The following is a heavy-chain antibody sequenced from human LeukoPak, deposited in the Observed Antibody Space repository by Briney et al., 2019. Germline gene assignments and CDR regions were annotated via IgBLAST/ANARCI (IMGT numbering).Heavy chain of an antibody. J-gene: IGHJ5*02. CDR3: ARDSYQDYYGRFDP. CDR2: IWDDGNNK. CDR1: GFSFSNHG. V-gene: IGHV3-33*01. Sequence: GGSLRPSCAASGFSFSNHGMHWVRQAPGKRLEWVAVIWDDGNNKRYANSVNGRFTISRDNSENTLYLQMNGLTAEDTAMYYCARDSYQDYYGRFDPWGQGTLVIVSS. D-gene: IGHD3-10*01.